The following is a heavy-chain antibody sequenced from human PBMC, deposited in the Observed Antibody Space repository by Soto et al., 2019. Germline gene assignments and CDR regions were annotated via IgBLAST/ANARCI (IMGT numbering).Heavy chain of an antibody. CDR3: ARDRIAARPLWRYYYYGMDV. Sequence: EVQLVESGGVVVQPGGSLRLSCAASGFTFDDYTMHWVRQAPGKGLEWVSLISWDGGSTYYADSVKGRFTISRDNAKNSLYLQMNSLRAEDTAVYYCARDRIAARPLWRYYYYGMDVWGQGTTVTVSS. J-gene: IGHJ6*02. CDR1: GFTFDDYT. D-gene: IGHD6-6*01. V-gene: IGHV3-43*01. CDR2: ISWDGGST.